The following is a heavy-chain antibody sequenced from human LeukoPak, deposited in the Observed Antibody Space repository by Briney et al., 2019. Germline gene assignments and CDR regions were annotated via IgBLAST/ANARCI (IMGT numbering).Heavy chain of an antibody. CDR3: ARNSRVVMDV. Sequence: PGGSLRLSCAASGCTFNSYWMHWVRQAPGKGLVWVSRINSDGSSTSYADSVKGRFTISRDNAKNTLYLQMNSLRAEDTAVYYCARNSRVVMDVWGQGTTVTVFS. CDR2: INSDGSST. CDR1: GCTFNSYW. D-gene: IGHD3-3*01. J-gene: IGHJ6*02. V-gene: IGHV3-74*01.